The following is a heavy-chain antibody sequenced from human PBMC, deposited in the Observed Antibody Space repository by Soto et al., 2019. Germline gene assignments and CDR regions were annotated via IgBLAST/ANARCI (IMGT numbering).Heavy chain of an antibody. J-gene: IGHJ6*02. CDR3: ARGKPFGHYAMDV. CDR1: GGSFSDYY. D-gene: IGHD3-3*01. V-gene: IGHV4-34*01. CDR2: INHGGST. Sequence: PSETLSLTCAVYGGSFSDYYWSWIRQPPGKGLDWIGEINHGGSTNYNPSLKSRVTISVDTSKNQFSLKLSSVTAADTAVYYCARGKPFGHYAMDVWGQGTTVTAP.